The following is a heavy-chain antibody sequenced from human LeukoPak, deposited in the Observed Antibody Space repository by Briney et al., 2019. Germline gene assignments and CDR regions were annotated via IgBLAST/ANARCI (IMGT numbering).Heavy chain of an antibody. CDR1: GFTFSIYG. J-gene: IGHJ4*02. V-gene: IGHV3-23*01. Sequence: GGSLRLSCVASGFTFSIYGMNWVRQAPGKGLEWVSGITATGGSTYSADSVRGRFTISRDNSKNTLYLQMNSLRAEDTALYYCVTSWELPTYYFDYWGQGALVTVSS. CDR3: VTSWELPTYYFDY. CDR2: ITATGGST. D-gene: IGHD3-10*01.